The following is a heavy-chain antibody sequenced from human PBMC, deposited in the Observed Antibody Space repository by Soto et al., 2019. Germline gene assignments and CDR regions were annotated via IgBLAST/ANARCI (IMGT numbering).Heavy chain of an antibody. CDR2: IYYSGST. D-gene: IGHD1-7*01. J-gene: IGHJ4*02. CDR3: ARRYGTTFDY. Sequence: QVQLQESGPGLVKPSETLSLTCTVSGGSISSYYWSWIRQPPGKGLEWIGYIYYSGSTNYNPSLKSRVTISVDTSKNQFSLKLSSVTAADTAVYYCARRYGTTFDYWGQGTLVTASS. CDR1: GGSISSYY. V-gene: IGHV4-59*01.